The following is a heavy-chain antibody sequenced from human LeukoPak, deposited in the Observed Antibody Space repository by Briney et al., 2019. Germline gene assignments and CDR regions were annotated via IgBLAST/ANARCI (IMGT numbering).Heavy chain of an antibody. D-gene: IGHD1-7*01. V-gene: IGHV4-34*01. CDR2: INHSGST. CDR1: GGSFSGYY. Sequence: SETLSLTCAVYGGSFSGYYWSWTRQPPGKGLEWIGEINHSGSTNYNPSLKSRVTISVDTSKNQFSLKLSSVTAADTAVYYCARGNGITGTTGNWFDPWGQGTLVTVSS. CDR3: ARGNGITGTTGNWFDP. J-gene: IGHJ5*02.